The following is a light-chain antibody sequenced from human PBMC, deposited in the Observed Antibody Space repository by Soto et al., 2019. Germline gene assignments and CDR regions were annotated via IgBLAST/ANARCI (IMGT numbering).Light chain of an antibody. CDR1: LSRIIY. Sequence: EIGLTQSPATLALSRGERATLFXRASLSRIIYLPWYQQRPGKATRXXIYXASNRATGIPARFSGSGYGTDFTITISSLEAEDLAVYCCQQRSNWRTFGGGTKVDIK. J-gene: IGKJ4*01. V-gene: IGKV3-11*01. CDR2: XAS. CDR3: QQRSNWRT.